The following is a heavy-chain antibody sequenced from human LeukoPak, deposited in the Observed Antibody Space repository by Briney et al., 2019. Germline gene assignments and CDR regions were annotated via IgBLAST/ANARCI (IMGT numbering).Heavy chain of an antibody. CDR1: GFTFSSYA. V-gene: IGHV3-23*01. D-gene: IGHD5-18*01. CDR3: AKDDRIQTRPYSYNY. CDR2: ISGSGGST. Sequence: PGGSLRLSCAASGFTFSSYAMSWVRQAPGKGLEWVSTISGSGGSTSYADSVKGRFTISRDNSKNTLYLQMNSLRAEDTAVYYCAKDDRIQTRPYSYNYWGQGTLVTVSS. J-gene: IGHJ4*02.